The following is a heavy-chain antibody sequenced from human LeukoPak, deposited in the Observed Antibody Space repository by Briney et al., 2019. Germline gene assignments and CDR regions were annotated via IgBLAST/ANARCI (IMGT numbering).Heavy chain of an antibody. J-gene: IGHJ4*02. CDR3: ATKVAGTSHLSY. CDR1: GFTFSTYE. D-gene: IGHD6-19*01. Sequence: GGSLRLSCAASGFTFSTYEMNWVRQAPGKGLEWVSYISSSGSAIQYADSVKGRFTISRDNAKNSLYLQMNSLRAEDTAAYYCATKVAGTSHLSYWGQGTLATVSS. V-gene: IGHV3-48*03. CDR2: ISSSGSAI.